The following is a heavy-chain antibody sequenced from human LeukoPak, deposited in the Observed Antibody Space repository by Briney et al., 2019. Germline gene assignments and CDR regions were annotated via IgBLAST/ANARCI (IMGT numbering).Heavy chain of an antibody. CDR1: GGSISSYY. D-gene: IGHD3-3*01. CDR2: IYYSGST. V-gene: IGHV4-59*08. J-gene: IGHJ4*02. CDR3: ARNKFWSGSFDY. Sequence: SETLSFTCTVSGGSISSYYWSWIRQPPGKGLEWIGYIYYSGSTNYNPSLKSRVTISVDTSKNQFSLKLSSVTAADTAVYYCARNKFWSGSFDYWGQGTLVTVSS.